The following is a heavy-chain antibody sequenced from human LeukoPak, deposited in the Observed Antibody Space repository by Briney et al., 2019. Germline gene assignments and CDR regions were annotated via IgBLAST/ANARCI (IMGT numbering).Heavy chain of an antibody. Sequence: GGSLRLSCTASGLIFRNYAMTWVRQAPRKGLEWVSTISGDGTETFYADSVKGRFTISRDNAKNSLYLQMNSLRAEDTAVYYCARGRDGDFPPDYWGQGTLVTVSS. CDR2: ISGDGTET. V-gene: IGHV3-21*01. J-gene: IGHJ4*02. D-gene: IGHD4-17*01. CDR1: GLIFRNYA. CDR3: ARGRDGDFPPDY.